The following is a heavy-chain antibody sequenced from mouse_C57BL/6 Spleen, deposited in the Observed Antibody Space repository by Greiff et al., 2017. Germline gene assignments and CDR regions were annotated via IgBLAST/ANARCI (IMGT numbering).Heavy chain of an antibody. CDR2: ILPGSGST. CDR1: GYTFTGYW. Sequence: VQLQQSGAELMKPGASVKLSCKASGYTFTGYWIEWVKQRPGHGLEWIGEILPGSGSTTYNKKFKGKATLTAETSSNTAYMQLSSLTTEDSAIYDCARRRTAQAQDWFDYWGQGTTLTVSS. J-gene: IGHJ2*01. V-gene: IGHV1-9*01. D-gene: IGHD3-2*02. CDR3: ARRRTAQAQDWFDY.